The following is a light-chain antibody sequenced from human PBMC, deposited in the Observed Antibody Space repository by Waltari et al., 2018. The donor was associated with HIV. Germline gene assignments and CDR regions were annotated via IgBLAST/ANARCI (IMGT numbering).Light chain of an antibody. CDR2: DVS. CDR3: SSYTSSSTWV. J-gene: IGLJ3*02. V-gene: IGLV2-14*01. Sequence: QSALTQPASVSGSPGQSITISCTGTSSDVGGYNYVSWYQQHPGKAPKLMIYDVSNRASGVSNRFCGSRSGNTASLTISGLQAEDEADYYCSSYTSSSTWVFGGGTKLTVL. CDR1: SSDVGGYNY.